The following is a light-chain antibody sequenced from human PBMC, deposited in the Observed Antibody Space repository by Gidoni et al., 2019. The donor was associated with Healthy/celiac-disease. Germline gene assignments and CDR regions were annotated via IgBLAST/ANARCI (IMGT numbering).Light chain of an antibody. CDR2: GAS. CDR3: QQYNNWPLYT. Sequence: EIVMTQSPATLSVSPGERATLSCRASQSVSSNLAWYQQKPGQAPRLLIYGASTRATGIPATFSSGRSGTEFTLTISSLQSEDFAVYYCQQYNNWPLYTFGQXTKLEIK. V-gene: IGKV3-15*01. J-gene: IGKJ2*01. CDR1: QSVSSN.